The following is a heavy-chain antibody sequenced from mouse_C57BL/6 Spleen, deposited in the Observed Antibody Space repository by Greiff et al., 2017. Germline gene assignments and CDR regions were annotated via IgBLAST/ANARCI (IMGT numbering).Heavy chain of an antibody. J-gene: IGHJ2*01. CDR3: ALGSSGLYYFDY. CDR2: INPYNGGT. Sequence: VQLQQSGPVLVKPGASVKMSCKASGYTFTDYYMNWVKQSHGKSLEWIGVINPYNGGTSYNQKFKGKATLTVDKSSSTAYMELNSLTSEDSAVYYCALGSSGLYYFDYWGQGTTLTVSS. D-gene: IGHD3-2*02. CDR1: GYTFTDYY. V-gene: IGHV1-19*01.